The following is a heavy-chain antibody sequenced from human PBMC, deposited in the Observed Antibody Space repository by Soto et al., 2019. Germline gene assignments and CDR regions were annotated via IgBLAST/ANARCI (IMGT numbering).Heavy chain of an antibody. V-gene: IGHV4-31*03. CDR2: IYYSGST. CDR3: ARQRTVTPTIDY. D-gene: IGHD4-17*01. CDR1: GGSISSGGYY. Sequence: QVQLQESGPGLVKPSQTLSLTCTVSGGSISSGGYYWSWIRQHPGKGLEWIGYIYYSGSTYYNPSLKSRVTISVDTSKNQFSLKLSSVTAADTGVYYCARQRTVTPTIDYWGQGTLVTVSS. J-gene: IGHJ4*02.